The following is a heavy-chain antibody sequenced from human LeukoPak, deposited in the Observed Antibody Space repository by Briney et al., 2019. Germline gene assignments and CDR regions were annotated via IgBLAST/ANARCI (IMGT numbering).Heavy chain of an antibody. D-gene: IGHD3-16*01. V-gene: IGHV4-34*01. CDR1: GGSFSGYY. J-gene: IGHJ4*02. CDR3: ASGIGGYFDY. CDR2: INHSGST. Sequence: TSETLSLTCAVYGGSFSGYYWSWIRQPPGKGLEWIGEINHSGSTNYNPSLKSRVTISVDTSKNQFSLRLSSVTAADTAVYYCASGIGGYFDYWGQGTLVTVSS.